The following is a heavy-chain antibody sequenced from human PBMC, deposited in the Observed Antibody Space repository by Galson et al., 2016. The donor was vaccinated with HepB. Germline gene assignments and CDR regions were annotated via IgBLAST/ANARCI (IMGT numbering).Heavy chain of an antibody. CDR3: FTDSRCGSPRCSPRWFDP. CDR1: GFTFSNYW. D-gene: IGHD2-2*01. CDR2: INTDGGTT. J-gene: IGHJ5*02. Sequence: SLRLSCAASGFTFSNYWMHWVRQAPGKGLMWVSRINTDGGTTNYADSVKGRFTISRDNAKNTLFLQMNSLRADDTAVYYCFTDSRCGSPRCSPRWFDPWGRGTRSTVPS. V-gene: IGHV3-74*01.